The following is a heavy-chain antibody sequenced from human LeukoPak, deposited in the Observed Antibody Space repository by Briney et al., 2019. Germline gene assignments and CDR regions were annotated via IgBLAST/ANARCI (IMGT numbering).Heavy chain of an antibody. Sequence: SETLSPTCTVSGGSISSYYWSWIRQPPGKGLEWIGYIYYSGSTIYNPSLKSRVTISVDTSKNQFSLKLSSVTAADTAVYYCARFFWSGSKGLDYWGQGTLVTVSS. V-gene: IGHV4-59*08. CDR2: IYYSGST. CDR1: GGSISSYY. J-gene: IGHJ4*02. CDR3: ARFFWSGSKGLDY. D-gene: IGHD3-3*01.